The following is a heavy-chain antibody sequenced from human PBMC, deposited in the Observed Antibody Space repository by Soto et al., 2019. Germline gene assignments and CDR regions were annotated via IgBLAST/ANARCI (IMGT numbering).Heavy chain of an antibody. Sequence: SETLSLTCTVSGASISSYHWSWIRQSPGKGLEWIGYIYYRGSTNYNPSLKSRVTMSVDTSKNQVSLKLSSVTAADTAVYYCARHSSNQWFDSWGQGPLVTVSS. J-gene: IGHJ5*01. CDR1: GASISSYH. D-gene: IGHD2-15*01. CDR2: IYYRGST. CDR3: ARHSSNQWFDS. V-gene: IGHV4-59*08.